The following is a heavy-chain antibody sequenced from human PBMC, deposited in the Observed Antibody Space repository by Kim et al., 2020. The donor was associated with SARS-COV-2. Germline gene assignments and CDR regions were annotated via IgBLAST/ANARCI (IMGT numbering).Heavy chain of an antibody. D-gene: IGHD1-7*01. V-gene: IGHV3-74*01. CDR1: GFTFSNYW. Sequence: GGSLRLSCAASGFTFSNYWMHWVRQTPGKGLVWVSRIHIDGSGTTYADSVKGRFTISRDNAKNTLYLQMNSLRAEDTAVYYCARATGNYGAFDIWGQGTMVTVSS. CDR2: IHIDGSGT. J-gene: IGHJ3*02. CDR3: ARATGNYGAFDI.